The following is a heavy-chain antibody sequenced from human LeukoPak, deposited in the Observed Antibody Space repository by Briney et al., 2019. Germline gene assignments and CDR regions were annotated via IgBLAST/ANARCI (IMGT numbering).Heavy chain of an antibody. CDR1: GGSISTYY. D-gene: IGHD3-9*01. Sequence: SETLSLTCTVSGGSISTYYWSWIRQPPGKGMEWIGFIYYTGSTNYNPSLMSRVTISLDTSKNQFSLKLSSVTAADTAVYYCARWVLRYFVPFDYWGQGTLVTVSS. CDR2: IYYTGST. J-gene: IGHJ4*02. V-gene: IGHV4-59*01. CDR3: ARWVLRYFVPFDY.